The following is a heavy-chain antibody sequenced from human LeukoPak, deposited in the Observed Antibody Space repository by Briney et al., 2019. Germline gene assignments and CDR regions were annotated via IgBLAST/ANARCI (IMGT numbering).Heavy chain of an antibody. CDR1: SGSISSYY. D-gene: IGHD3-16*01. CDR3: ARVKLSYANDLSTFDI. Sequence: SETLSLTCTVPSGSISSYYWSWIRQSPGKGLEWVGFIYYSGNTNYNPSLKSRVTISIDTSKTQFSLKLSSVTAADTAVYYCARVKLSYANDLSTFDIWGQGTMVTVSS. J-gene: IGHJ3*02. V-gene: IGHV4-59*01. CDR2: IYYSGNT.